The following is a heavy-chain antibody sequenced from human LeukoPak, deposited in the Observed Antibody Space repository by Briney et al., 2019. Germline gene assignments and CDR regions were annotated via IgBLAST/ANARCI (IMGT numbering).Heavy chain of an antibody. CDR3: ARERSSGHEDGFGP. V-gene: IGHV1-18*04. CDR2: ISAYNGNT. Sequence: ASVKVSCKASGYTFTSYGISWVRQAPGQGLEWMGWISAYNGNTNYAQKLQGRVTMTTDTSTSTAYMELRSLRSDDTAVYYCARERSSGHEDGFGPWGQGTLVTVSS. CDR1: GYTFTSYG. D-gene: IGHD6-19*01. J-gene: IGHJ5*02.